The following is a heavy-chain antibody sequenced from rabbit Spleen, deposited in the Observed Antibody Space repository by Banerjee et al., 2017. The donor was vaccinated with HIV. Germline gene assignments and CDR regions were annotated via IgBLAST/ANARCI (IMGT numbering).Heavy chain of an antibody. CDR1: GVSFSNRYV. CDR3: ARDTGSSFSSYGMDL. D-gene: IGHD8-1*01. Sequence: QSLEESGGDLVKPGASLTLTCTASGVSFSNRYVMSWVRQAPGKGLEWIACIYAGSSGNTYSATWAKGRLTISKTSSTTVTLQMTSLTVADTATYFCARDTGSSFSSYGMDLWGQGTLVTVS. J-gene: IGHJ6*01. CDR2: IYAGSSGNT. V-gene: IGHV1S40*01.